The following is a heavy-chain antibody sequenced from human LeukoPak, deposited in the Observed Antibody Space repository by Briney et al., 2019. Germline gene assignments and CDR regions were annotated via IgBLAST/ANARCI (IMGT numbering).Heavy chain of an antibody. CDR2: INPSGGST. Sequence: ASVKVSCKASGYTFTSYYMHWVRQAPGQGLEWMGIINPSGGSTSYAQKFQGRVTMTRDTSTSTVYMELSSLRSEDTAVYYCARDLRDTATASLGGAYWGQGTLVTVSS. CDR1: GYTFTSYY. V-gene: IGHV1-46*01. J-gene: IGHJ4*02. D-gene: IGHD5-18*01. CDR3: ARDLRDTATASLGGAY.